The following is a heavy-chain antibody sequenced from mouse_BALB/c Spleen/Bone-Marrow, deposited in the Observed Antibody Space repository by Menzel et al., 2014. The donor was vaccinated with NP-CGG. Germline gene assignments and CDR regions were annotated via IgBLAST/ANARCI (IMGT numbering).Heavy chain of an antibody. Sequence: EVHLVESGGGLVQPGGSRELSCAASGFTFSSFGMHWVRQAPERGLEWVAYISSGSSTIFYADTVKGRFTISRDNPKNTLFLQMTSLRSEDTAMYYCTRGGNWEDFDYWGQGTTLTVSS. CDR3: TRGGNWEDFDY. D-gene: IGHD4-1*01. V-gene: IGHV5-17*02. J-gene: IGHJ2*01. CDR1: GFTFSSFG. CDR2: ISSGSSTI.